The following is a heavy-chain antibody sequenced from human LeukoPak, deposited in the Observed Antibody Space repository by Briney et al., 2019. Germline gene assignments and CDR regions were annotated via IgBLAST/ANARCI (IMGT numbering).Heavy chain of an antibody. CDR3: STLYRLDP. V-gene: IGHV3-15*01. CDR2: IKSKSEDGTP. J-gene: IGHJ5*02. Sequence: YPGGSLRLSCAPSGFTFSNAWMSWVRQAPGKGLEWVGRIKSKSEDGTPDYAAPVKGRFTISRDDSKNTLYLQMNNLKTEDTGGYYCSTLYRLDPWGQGTLVTVSS. CDR1: GFTFSNAW. D-gene: IGHD2/OR15-2a*01.